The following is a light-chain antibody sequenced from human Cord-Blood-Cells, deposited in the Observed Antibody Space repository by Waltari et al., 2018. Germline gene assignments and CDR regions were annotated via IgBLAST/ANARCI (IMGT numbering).Light chain of an antibody. CDR3: QQRSNWLT. CDR1: QSVSSY. J-gene: IGKJ4*01. Sequence: EIVLTQSPATLSLYPGERATLPCRASQSVSSYLAWYQQKPGQARRLLIYNASNRATGIPARFSGGGSGTDFTLTISSLEPEDFAVYYCQQRSNWLTFGGGTKVEIK. V-gene: IGKV3-11*01. CDR2: NAS.